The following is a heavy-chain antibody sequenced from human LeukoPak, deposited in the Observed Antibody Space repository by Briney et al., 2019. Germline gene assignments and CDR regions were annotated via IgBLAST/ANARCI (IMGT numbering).Heavy chain of an antibody. D-gene: IGHD5-24*01. CDR3: ARAVRDGYNPPHFDY. Sequence: GASVKVSCKASGYTFTSYYMHWVRQAPGQGLEWMGIINPSGGSTSYAQKSQGRVTMTRDTSTSTVYMELSSLRSEDTAVYYCARAVRDGYNPPHFDYWGQGTLVTVSS. V-gene: IGHV1-46*01. CDR2: INPSGGST. J-gene: IGHJ4*02. CDR1: GYTFTSYY.